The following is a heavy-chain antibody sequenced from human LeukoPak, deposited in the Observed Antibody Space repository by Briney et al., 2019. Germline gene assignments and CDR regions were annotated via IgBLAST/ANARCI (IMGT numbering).Heavy chain of an antibody. CDR1: GYTFTSYA. CDR2: VNPNSGGT. Sequence: SVTVSCKASGYTFTSYAMNWVRQAPGQGLEWMGRVNPNSGGTNYAQKFQGRVTITRDTAISTAYMELSRLRSEDTSVYCCASGSGASTGYYSVYWGQGTLVTVSS. V-gene: IGHV1-2*06. CDR3: ASGSGASTGYYSVY. J-gene: IGHJ4*02. D-gene: IGHD3-22*01.